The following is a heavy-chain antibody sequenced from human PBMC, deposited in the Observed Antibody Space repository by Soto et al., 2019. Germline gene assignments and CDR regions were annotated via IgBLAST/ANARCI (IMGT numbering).Heavy chain of an antibody. Sequence: QVQLQESGPGLVKPSETLSLTCTVSGDSISRYYWSWIRLSPGKGLEWIGYIYYSGETNYNPSVTSRVTISVDRTKNQCSLKLSSVTAADTAVYYCARDQGGEFLTGSGMDVWGQGTTVTVSS. J-gene: IGHJ6*02. CDR1: GDSISRYY. CDR2: IYYSGET. CDR3: ARDQGGEFLTGSGMDV. D-gene: IGHD3-10*01. V-gene: IGHV4-59*01.